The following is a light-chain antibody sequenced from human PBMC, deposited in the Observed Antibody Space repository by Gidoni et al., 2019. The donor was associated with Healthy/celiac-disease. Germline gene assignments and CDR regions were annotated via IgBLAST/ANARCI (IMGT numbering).Light chain of an antibody. CDR3: QQYNNWPPEGT. CDR1: QSVSSN. CDR2: GAS. Sequence: EIVMTQSPATLSVSPGERATISCRASQSVSSNFAWYQQKPGQAPRLLIYGASTSATGIPARFSGSGSGTEFTLTISSLQSEDFAVYYCQQYNNWPPEGTFGQGTRLEIK. V-gene: IGKV3-15*01. J-gene: IGKJ5*01.